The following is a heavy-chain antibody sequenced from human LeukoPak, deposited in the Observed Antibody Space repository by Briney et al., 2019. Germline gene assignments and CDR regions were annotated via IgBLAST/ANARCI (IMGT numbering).Heavy chain of an antibody. J-gene: IGHJ5*02. V-gene: IGHV4-59*01. CDR1: GGSISGYS. CDR3: ARWESSGYYYWFDP. Sequence: SETLSLTCTVSGGSISGYSWNWIRQPPGKGLEWIGYIYHSGSTDYNPSLKSRVTISVDTSKNQFSLKLSSVTAADTAVYYCARWESSGYYYWFDPWGQGTLVTVSS. CDR2: IYHSGST. D-gene: IGHD3-22*01.